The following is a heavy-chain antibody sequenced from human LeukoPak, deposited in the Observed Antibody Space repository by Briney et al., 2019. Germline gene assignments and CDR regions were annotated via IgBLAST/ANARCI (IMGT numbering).Heavy chain of an antibody. Sequence: SETLSLTCAVYGGSFSGYYWSWIRQPPGKGLEWIGEINHSGSTNYNPSLKSRVTISVDTSKNQFSLKLSSVTAADTAVYYCARVRATVTTVFDYWGQGNLVTVSS. CDR2: INHSGST. CDR3: ARVRATVTTVFDY. CDR1: GGSFSGYY. D-gene: IGHD4-17*01. J-gene: IGHJ4*02. V-gene: IGHV4-34*01.